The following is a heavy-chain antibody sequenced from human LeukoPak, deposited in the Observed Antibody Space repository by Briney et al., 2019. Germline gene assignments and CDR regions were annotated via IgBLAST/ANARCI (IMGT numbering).Heavy chain of an antibody. D-gene: IGHD6-19*01. CDR3: ARVGYSSGWSLIDY. CDR2: MNPNSGNT. CDR1: GYTFTSYD. Sequence: ASVKVSCKASGYTFTSYDINWVRQATGQGLEWMGWMNPNSGNTGYAQKFQGRVTMTRNTSISTAYMELSSLRSEDTAVYYCARVGYSSGWSLIDYWGQGTLVTVSS. J-gene: IGHJ4*02. V-gene: IGHV1-8*01.